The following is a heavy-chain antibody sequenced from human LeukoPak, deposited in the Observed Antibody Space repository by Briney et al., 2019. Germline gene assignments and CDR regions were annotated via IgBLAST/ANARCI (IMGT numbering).Heavy chain of an antibody. D-gene: IGHD3-22*01. J-gene: IGHJ3*02. CDR2: ISGSGGST. Sequence: PGGSLRLSCAASGFTFNNYAMSWVRQAPGKGLEWVSAISGSGGSTYYADSVKGRFTISRDNSKNTLYLQMNSLRAEDTAVYYCAKDPLGGYRTDAFDIWGQGTMVTVSS. CDR1: GFTFNNYA. CDR3: AKDPLGGYRTDAFDI. V-gene: IGHV3-23*01.